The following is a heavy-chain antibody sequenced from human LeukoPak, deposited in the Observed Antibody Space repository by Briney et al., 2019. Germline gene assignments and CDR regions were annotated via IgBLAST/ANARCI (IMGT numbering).Heavy chain of an antibody. V-gene: IGHV1-8*01. J-gene: IGHJ3*02. CDR1: GYTFTSYD. D-gene: IGHD2-2*01. CDR2: MNPNSGNT. CDR3: ARAPSLVPAAMDDAFDI. Sequence: ASVKVSCKASGYTFTSYDINRVRQATGQGLEWMGWMNPNSGNTGYAQKFQGRVTMTRNTSISTAYMELSSLRSEDTAVYYCARAPSLVPAAMDDAFDIWGQGTMVTVSS.